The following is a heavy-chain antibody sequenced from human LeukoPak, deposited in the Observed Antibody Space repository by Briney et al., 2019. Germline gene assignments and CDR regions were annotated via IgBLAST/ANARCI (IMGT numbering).Heavy chain of an antibody. CDR2: ISGSGGST. D-gene: IGHD5-18*01. CDR3: AKARQSRPPYSYGSDY. V-gene: IGHV3-23*01. Sequence: PGGSLRLSCAASGFTFSSYAMSWVRQAPGKGLEWVSAISGSGGSTYYADSVKGRFTISRDNSKNTLYLQMNSLRAEDTAVYYCAKARQSRPPYSYGSDYWGQGTLVTVSS. J-gene: IGHJ4*02. CDR1: GFTFSSYA.